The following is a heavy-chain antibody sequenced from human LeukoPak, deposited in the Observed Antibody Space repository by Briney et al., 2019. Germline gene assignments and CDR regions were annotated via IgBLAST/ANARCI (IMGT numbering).Heavy chain of an antibody. CDR2: IIPMFGTA. D-gene: IGHD2-8*01. V-gene: IGHV1-69*05. CDR1: GGTFSSYE. Sequence: SVKLSCKASGGTFSSYEISWVRQAPGQGLEWMGGIIPMFGTAKYAQKFQGRVTITTDKATSTAYMELSSLRSEDTAVDYCARSIGMVYAHFDYWGQGTLVTVSS. CDR3: ARSIGMVYAHFDY. J-gene: IGHJ4*02.